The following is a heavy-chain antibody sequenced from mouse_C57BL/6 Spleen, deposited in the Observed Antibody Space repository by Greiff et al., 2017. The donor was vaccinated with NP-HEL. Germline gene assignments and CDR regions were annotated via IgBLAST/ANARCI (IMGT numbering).Heavy chain of an antibody. V-gene: IGHV1-52*01. CDR1: GYTFTSYW. Sequence: QVQLQQPGAELVRPGSSVKLSCKASGYTFTSYWMHWVKQRPIQGLEWIGNIDPSDSETHYNQKFKDKATLTVDKSSSTAYMQLSSLTSEDSAVYYCARSTDLTGVGDYFDYWGQGTTLTVSS. CDR2: IDPSDSET. J-gene: IGHJ2*01. CDR3: ARSTDLTGVGDYFDY. D-gene: IGHD1-1*02.